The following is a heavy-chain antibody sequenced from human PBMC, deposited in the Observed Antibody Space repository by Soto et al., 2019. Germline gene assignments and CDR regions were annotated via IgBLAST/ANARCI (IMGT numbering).Heavy chain of an antibody. CDR1: GYTFTGYY. J-gene: IGHJ6*02. V-gene: IGHV1-2*02. D-gene: IGHD3-3*01. CDR3: ARAPHFWSGYSGGYGMDV. Sequence: QVQLVQSGAEVKKPGASVKVSCKASGYTFTGYYMHWVRQAPGQGLEWMGWINANNGGTNYEQKFQGRVTMTRDTSISTAYMELSRLRSDDTAVYYCARAPHFWSGYSGGYGMDVWGQGTTVTVSS. CDR2: INANNGGT.